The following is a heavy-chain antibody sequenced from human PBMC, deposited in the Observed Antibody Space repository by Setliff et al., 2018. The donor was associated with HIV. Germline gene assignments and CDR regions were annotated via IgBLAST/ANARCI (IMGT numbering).Heavy chain of an antibody. D-gene: IGHD3-22*01. CDR3: ASPRGTMKPDAFDI. CDR1: GGSISSHY. J-gene: IGHJ3*02. V-gene: IGHV4-59*11. Sequence: SETLSLTCTVSGGSISSHYWSWIREPPGKGLEWIGRIYYSGSTHYNPSLKSRVTISVDTSKNQFSLKLRSVAAADTAVYYCASPRGTMKPDAFDIWGQGTMVTVSS. CDR2: IYYSGST.